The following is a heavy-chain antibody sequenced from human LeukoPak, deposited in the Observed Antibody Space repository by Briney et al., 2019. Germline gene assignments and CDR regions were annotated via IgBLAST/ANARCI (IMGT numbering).Heavy chain of an antibody. CDR1: GYTLTELS. CDR2: FDPEDGET. D-gene: IGHD3-22*01. V-gene: IGHV1-24*01. Sequence: ASVKVSCKVSGYTLTELSMHWVRQAPGKGLEWMGGFDPEDGETIYAQKFQGRVTMTEYTSTDTAYMELSSLRSEDTAVYYCATDVPNYYDSSGYCIYWGQGTLVTVSS. CDR3: ATDVPNYYDSSGYCIY. J-gene: IGHJ4*02.